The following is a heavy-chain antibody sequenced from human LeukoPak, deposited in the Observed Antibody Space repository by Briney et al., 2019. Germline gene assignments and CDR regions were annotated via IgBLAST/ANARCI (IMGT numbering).Heavy chain of an antibody. Sequence: GGSLRLSCAASGFTFSSYWMHWVRQAPGKGLVWVSRINSDGSSTSYADSVKGRFTISRDNAKNTLYLQMNRLRAEDTAVYYCAREGVAAADTYFDYWGQGTLVTVSS. CDR3: AREGVAAADTYFDY. V-gene: IGHV3-74*01. D-gene: IGHD6-13*01. CDR2: INSDGSST. J-gene: IGHJ4*02. CDR1: GFTFSSYW.